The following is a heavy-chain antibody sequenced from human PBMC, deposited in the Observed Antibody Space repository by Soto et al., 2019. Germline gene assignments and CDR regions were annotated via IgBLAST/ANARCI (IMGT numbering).Heavy chain of an antibody. CDR1: GFTFSSYS. V-gene: IGHV3-48*02. CDR2: ISSSSSTI. CDR3: ARDGGSLGY. J-gene: IGHJ4*02. Sequence: EVQLVESGGGLVQPGGSLRLSCAASGFTFSSYSMNWVRQAPGKGLEWVSYISSSSSTIYYAVSVKGRFTISRDNAKNALYLQMNSLRDVDTAVYYCARDGGSLGYWGQGTLVTVSS. D-gene: IGHD1-26*01.